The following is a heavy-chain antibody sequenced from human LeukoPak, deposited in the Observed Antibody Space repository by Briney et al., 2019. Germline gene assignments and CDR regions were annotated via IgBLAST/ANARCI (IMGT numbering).Heavy chain of an antibody. CDR1: GGTFSSYA. Sequence: SVKVSCKASGGTFSSYAISWVRQAPGQGLEWMGRIIPIFGTANYAQKFQGRVTITTDESTSTAYMELSSLRSEDTAVYYCARDRSYYDSSGFLDYWRQGTLVTVSS. CDR3: ARDRSYYDSSGFLDY. D-gene: IGHD3-22*01. V-gene: IGHV1-69*05. J-gene: IGHJ4*02. CDR2: IIPIFGTA.